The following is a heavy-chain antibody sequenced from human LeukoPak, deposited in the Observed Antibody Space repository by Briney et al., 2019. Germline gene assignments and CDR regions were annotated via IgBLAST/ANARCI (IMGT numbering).Heavy chain of an antibody. D-gene: IGHD2-15*01. CDR1: GFTFSSYA. Sequence: GGSLRLSCAASGFTFSSYAMSWVRQAPGKGLEWVAVIWYDGSNKYYADSVKGRFTISRDNSKNTLYLQMNSLRAEDTAVYYCARGLVVVAASPLDYWGQGTLVTVSS. J-gene: IGHJ4*02. CDR2: IWYDGSNK. V-gene: IGHV3-33*08. CDR3: ARGLVVVAASPLDY.